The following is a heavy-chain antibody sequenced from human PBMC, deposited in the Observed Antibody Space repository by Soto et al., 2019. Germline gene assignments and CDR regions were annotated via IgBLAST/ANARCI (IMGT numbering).Heavy chain of an antibody. Sequence: GGSLRLSCTASGFTFGDYAMSWFRQAPGKGLEWVGFIRSKAYGGTTEYAASVKGRLTISRDDSKSIAYLQMNSLKTEDTAVYYCTREGNDYGDYDYMDVWGKGTTVTVSS. D-gene: IGHD4-17*01. V-gene: IGHV3-49*03. CDR2: IRSKAYGGTT. J-gene: IGHJ6*03. CDR3: TREGNDYGDYDYMDV. CDR1: GFTFGDYA.